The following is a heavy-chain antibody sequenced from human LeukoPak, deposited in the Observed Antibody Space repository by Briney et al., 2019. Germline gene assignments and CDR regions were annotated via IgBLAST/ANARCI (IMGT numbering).Heavy chain of an antibody. Sequence: SVKVSCKASGGTFSSYAISWVRQAPGQGLEWMGGIIPIFGTANYAQKFQGRVTITADESTGTAYMELSSLRSEDTAVYYCARGDIDVPDYYYYMDVWGKGTTVTVSS. CDR2: IIPIFGTA. CDR1: GGTFSSYA. CDR3: ARGDIDVPDYYYYMDV. J-gene: IGHJ6*03. V-gene: IGHV1-69*13. D-gene: IGHD5-12*01.